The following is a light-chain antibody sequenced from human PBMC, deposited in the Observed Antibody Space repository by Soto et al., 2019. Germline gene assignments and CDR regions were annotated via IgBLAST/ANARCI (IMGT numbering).Light chain of an antibody. V-gene: IGKV3-20*01. CDR2: GAS. J-gene: IGKJ1*01. Sequence: EIVLTQSPGTLSLSPGERATLSCRASQSVSSSYLAWYQQKPGQAPRLLIYGASSRATGIPDRLSGSGSGADFALNISRLEPVDFAVYYCAQYGRPAWTFDQGTKVEIK. CDR1: QSVSSSY. CDR3: AQYGRPAWT.